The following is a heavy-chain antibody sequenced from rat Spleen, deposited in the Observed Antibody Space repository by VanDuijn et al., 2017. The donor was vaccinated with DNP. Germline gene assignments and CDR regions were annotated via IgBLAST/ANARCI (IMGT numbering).Heavy chain of an antibody. V-gene: IGHV2-32*01. J-gene: IGHJ2*01. D-gene: IGHD1-10*01. CDR2: MWNYGDT. CDR3: AREREPNNNPYYFDY. CDR1: GFSLTNYH. Sequence: QVQLKESGPGLVQSSQTLSLTCTVSGFSLTNYHVHWVRQPPGKGLEWMGVMWNYGDTSYNSALKSRLSISRDTSKSQVFLGMNSLQTEDTAMYFCAREREPNNNPYYFDYWGQGVMVTVSS.